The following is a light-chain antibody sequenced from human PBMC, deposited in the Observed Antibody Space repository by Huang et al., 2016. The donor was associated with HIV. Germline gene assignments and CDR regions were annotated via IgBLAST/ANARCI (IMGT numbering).Light chain of an antibody. CDR2: DAS. J-gene: IGKJ4*01. CDR1: QSVGSY. Sequence: EIVLTPFPATLSLSPGERPTLSCRARQSVGSYLAWYQQKPGQAPRLLIFDASNRATGIPARFNGTGSGTDFTLTISSLEAEDSAVYYCQQRSDWPPLTFGGGTKVEIK. V-gene: IGKV3-11*01. CDR3: QQRSDWPPLT.